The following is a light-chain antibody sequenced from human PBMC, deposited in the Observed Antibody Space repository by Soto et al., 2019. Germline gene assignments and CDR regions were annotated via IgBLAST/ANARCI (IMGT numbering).Light chain of an antibody. J-gene: IGLJ1*01. Sequence: SALTQPASVSGSPGQSITISCTGTSSDVGAYNSVSWYQQHPGKAPKLMIYDVSDRPSGVSNRFSGSKSGNTASLTISGLQAEDEADYYCSSYTSGITYVFGTGTKVTVL. CDR1: SSDVGAYNS. V-gene: IGLV2-14*03. CDR2: DVS. CDR3: SSYTSGITYV.